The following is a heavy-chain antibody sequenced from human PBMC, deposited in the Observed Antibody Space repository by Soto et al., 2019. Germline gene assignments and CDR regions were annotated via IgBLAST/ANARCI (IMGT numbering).Heavy chain of an antibody. CDR2: INHSGST. Sequence: SETLSLTCAVYGGSFSGYYWSWIRQPPGKGLEWIGEINHSGSTNYNPSLKSRVTISVDTSKNQFSLKLSSVTAADTAVYYCARGVMITFGGVIVRRGYYFDCWGQGTLVTVSS. D-gene: IGHD3-16*02. CDR3: ARGVMITFGGVIVRRGYYFDC. CDR1: GGSFSGYY. J-gene: IGHJ4*02. V-gene: IGHV4-34*01.